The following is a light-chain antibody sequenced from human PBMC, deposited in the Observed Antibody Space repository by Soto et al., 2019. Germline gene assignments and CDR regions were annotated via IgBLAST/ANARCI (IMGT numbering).Light chain of an antibody. CDR3: QQGHSFPYT. V-gene: IGKV1-12*01. CDR2: AAG. J-gene: IGKJ2*01. Sequence: DIQMTPSPSSVSASVGDRVTITCRAIQGISSRLAWYQQTPGKPPKLLIYAAGSLQSGVPSRFSGSGSGTDFNLTISILQPEDFATYYRQQGHSFPYTFGQGTKLEIK. CDR1: QGISSR.